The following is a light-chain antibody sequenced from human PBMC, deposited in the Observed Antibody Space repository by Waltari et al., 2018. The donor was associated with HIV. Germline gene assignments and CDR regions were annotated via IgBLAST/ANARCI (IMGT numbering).Light chain of an antibody. CDR3: QQSYSTPFT. CDR2: GAT. Sequence: DIQMTQSPSSLSESVGDRVTITCQTSQNVNTYLNWYQQTPGNAPKLLIYGATNLQSGVATRFSGSGSVTNFTLTIDSLQPDDFVLYYCQQSYSTPFTFGPGTKL. CDR1: QNVNTY. J-gene: IGKJ2*01. V-gene: IGKV1-39*01.